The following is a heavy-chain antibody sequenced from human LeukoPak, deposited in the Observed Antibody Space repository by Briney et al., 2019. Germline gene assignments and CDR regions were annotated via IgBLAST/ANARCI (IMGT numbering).Heavy chain of an antibody. CDR1: GFTFTSYG. D-gene: IGHD5-24*01. Sequence: PGRSLRLSCATSGFTFTSYGMHWVRQAPGKGLEWVAVICYDGSNKYYADSVKGRFTISRDDSKNTLYLQMNSLRAEDTAVYYCARDRAIDWGQGTLVTVSS. J-gene: IGHJ4*02. CDR2: ICYDGSNK. CDR3: ARDRAID. V-gene: IGHV3-33*01.